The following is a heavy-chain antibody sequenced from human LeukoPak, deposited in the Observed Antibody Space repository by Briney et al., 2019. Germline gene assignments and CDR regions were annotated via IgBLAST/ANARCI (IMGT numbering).Heavy chain of an antibody. CDR3: ARSGFGVLYYYGMDV. CDR2: ISGSAGST. Sequence: GGSLRLSCAASGFTFSSYAMSWVRQAPGKGLEWVSAISGSAGSTYYADSVKGRFTISRDNSKNTLWLQMNSLRAEDTAVYYCARSGFGVLYYYGMDVWGQGTTVTVSS. CDR1: GFTFSSYA. V-gene: IGHV3-23*01. D-gene: IGHD3-10*01. J-gene: IGHJ6*02.